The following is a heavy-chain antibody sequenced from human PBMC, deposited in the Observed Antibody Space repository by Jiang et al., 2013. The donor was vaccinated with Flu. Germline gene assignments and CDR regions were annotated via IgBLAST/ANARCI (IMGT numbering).Heavy chain of an antibody. CDR2: IYYSGST. CDR1: GGSISSSSYY. D-gene: IGHD6-13*01. Sequence: GSGLVKPSETLSLTCTVSGGSISSSSYYWGWIRQPPGKGLEWIGSIYYSGSTYYNPSLKSRVTISVDTSKNQFSLKLSSVTAADTAVYYCARHGTAAWGAFDIWGQGTMVTVSS. V-gene: IGHV4-39*01. CDR3: ARHGTAAWGAFDI. J-gene: IGHJ3*02.